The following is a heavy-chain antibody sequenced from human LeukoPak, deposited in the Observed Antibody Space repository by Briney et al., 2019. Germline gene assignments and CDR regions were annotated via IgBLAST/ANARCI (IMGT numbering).Heavy chain of an antibody. Sequence: ASVKVSCKASGYTFTSYDINWVRQATGQGLEWMGWMNPNSGITGYAQKFQGRVTMTRNTSISTAYMELSSLRSEDTAVYYCARGKTEPRYDFWSGYRYYYYGMDVWGQGTTVTVSS. CDR2: MNPNSGIT. D-gene: IGHD3-3*01. CDR1: GYTFTSYD. CDR3: ARGKTEPRYDFWSGYRYYYYGMDV. J-gene: IGHJ6*02. V-gene: IGHV1-8*01.